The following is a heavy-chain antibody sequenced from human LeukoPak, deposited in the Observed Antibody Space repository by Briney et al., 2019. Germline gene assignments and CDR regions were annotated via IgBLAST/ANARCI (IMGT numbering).Heavy chain of an antibody. D-gene: IGHD1-14*01. Sequence: GGSLRLSCAASGFTFSNYWMHWVRQAPGKGLVWVSRINSDGRSTNYADSVKGRFTISRDNAKNTLYLQMNSLRAEDTAVYYCARGPGDFDASDIWGQGTMVTVSS. CDR1: GFTFSNYW. V-gene: IGHV3-74*01. CDR3: ARGPGDFDASDI. CDR2: INSDGRST. J-gene: IGHJ3*02.